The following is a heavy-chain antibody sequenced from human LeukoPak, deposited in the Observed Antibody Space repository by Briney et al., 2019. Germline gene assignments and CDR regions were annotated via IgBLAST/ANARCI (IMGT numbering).Heavy chain of an antibody. J-gene: IGHJ4*02. CDR2: IYTSGST. CDR3: AREPRIAVAGPDY. CDR1: GGSISSGSYY. Sequence: SETLSLTCTVSGGSISSGSYYWSWIRQPAGTGLEWIGRIYTSGSTNYNPSLKSRVTISVDTSKNQFSLKLSSVTAADTAVYYCAREPRIAVAGPDYWGQGTLVTVSS. D-gene: IGHD6-19*01. V-gene: IGHV4-61*02.